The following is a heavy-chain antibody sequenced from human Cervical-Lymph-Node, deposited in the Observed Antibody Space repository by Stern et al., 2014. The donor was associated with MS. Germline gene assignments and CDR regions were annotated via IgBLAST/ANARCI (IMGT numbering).Heavy chain of an antibody. CDR3: ARAHDNNGYYPIDF. Sequence: QVQLVQSGAEVMKPGASVQVSCKTSGYTFSDYYIHWVRQAPGQGLEWVGVINPSGGSTTYAQRFQGTVTVTKDTYTSTVYMRMSSLRSEDTAMYYCARAHDNNGYYPIDFWGQGTLVTVSS. CDR1: GYTFSDYY. V-gene: IGHV1-46*01. CDR2: INPSGGST. D-gene: IGHD3-22*01. J-gene: IGHJ4*02.